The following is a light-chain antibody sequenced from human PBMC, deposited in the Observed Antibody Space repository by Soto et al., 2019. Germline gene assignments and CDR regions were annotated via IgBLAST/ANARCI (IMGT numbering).Light chain of an antibody. J-gene: IGKJ1*01. CDR1: QSISSW. CDR3: QQYNSYSPV. CDR2: DAS. V-gene: IGKV1-5*01. Sequence: DIQMTQSPSTLSASAGDRVTITCRASQSISSWLAWYQQKPGKAPKLLIYDASSLESGVPSRFSGSGSGTEFTLTISSLQPDDFATYYCQQYNSYSPVFGQGTKVEIK.